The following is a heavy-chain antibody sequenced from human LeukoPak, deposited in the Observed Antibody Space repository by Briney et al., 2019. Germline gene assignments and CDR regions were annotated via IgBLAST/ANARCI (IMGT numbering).Heavy chain of an antibody. CDR2: INHSGST. D-gene: IGHD4-11*01. V-gene: IGHV4-34*01. CDR3: TRAPYNSKYYITD. J-gene: IGHJ4*02. Sequence: PSETLSLTCAVYGGSFSGYYWSWIRQPPGKGLEWIGEINHSGSTNYNPSLKSRVTISVDTSKNQFSLKLSSVTAADTAIYYCTRAPYNSKYYITDWGRGTLVTVSS. CDR1: GGSFSGYY.